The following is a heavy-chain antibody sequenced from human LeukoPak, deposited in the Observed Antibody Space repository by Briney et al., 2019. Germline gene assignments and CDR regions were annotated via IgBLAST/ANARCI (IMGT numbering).Heavy chain of an antibody. CDR1: GFTFSNAW. CDR3: ARTVSSAGWSDDAFDI. Sequence: GGSLRLSCAASGFTFSNAWMSWARQAPGKGLEWVSGINWDGGSTGYADSVKGRFTISRDNAKNFLYLQMNSLRVEDTALYYCARTVSSAGWSDDAFDIWGQGTMVTVSS. V-gene: IGHV3-20*04. D-gene: IGHD6-19*01. CDR2: INWDGGST. J-gene: IGHJ3*02.